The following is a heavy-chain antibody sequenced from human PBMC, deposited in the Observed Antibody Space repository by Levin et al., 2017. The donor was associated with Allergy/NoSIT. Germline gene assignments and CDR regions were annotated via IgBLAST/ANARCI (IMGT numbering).Heavy chain of an antibody. CDR2: IYYSGST. V-gene: IGHV4-59*01. J-gene: IGHJ4*02. Sequence: SQTLSLTCTVSGGSISSYYWSWIRQPPGKGLEWIGYIYYSGSTNYNPSLKSRVTISVDTSKNQFSLKLSSVTAADTAVYYCARDSSGWSVRYFDYWGQGTLVTVSS. CDR1: GGSISSYY. D-gene: IGHD6-19*01. CDR3: ARDSSGWSVRYFDY.